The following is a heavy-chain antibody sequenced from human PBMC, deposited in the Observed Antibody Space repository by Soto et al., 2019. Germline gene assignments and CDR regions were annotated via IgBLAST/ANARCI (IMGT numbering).Heavy chain of an antibody. D-gene: IGHD2-21*02. J-gene: IGHJ6*02. CDR3: ARGLRGAYGMDV. Sequence: EVQLVESGGGLVQPGGSLRLSCAASGFTFTDYWVHWVRQPPGKGLVWVSRIKADESTTSYADSVEGRFTISRENARNTVYLQINSLRAEDTAVYSCARGLRGAYGMDVWGQGTTVTVSS. CDR1: GFTFTDYW. CDR2: IKADESTT. V-gene: IGHV3-74*01.